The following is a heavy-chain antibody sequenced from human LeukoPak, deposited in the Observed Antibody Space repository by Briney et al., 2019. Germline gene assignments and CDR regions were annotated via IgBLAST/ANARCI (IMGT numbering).Heavy chain of an antibody. Sequence: GGSLRLSCAVSTFTFSTYWMSWVRQAPGKGPEWVAYMNQLGNEKNYLDSVKGRFTISRDNAKNSLYLQMTSLRVEDTAVYYCARGTYYYEFWGQGTLVTVSS. CDR3: ARGTYYYEF. V-gene: IGHV3-7*04. CDR1: TFTFSTYW. J-gene: IGHJ4*02. CDR2: MNQLGNEK. D-gene: IGHD3-16*01.